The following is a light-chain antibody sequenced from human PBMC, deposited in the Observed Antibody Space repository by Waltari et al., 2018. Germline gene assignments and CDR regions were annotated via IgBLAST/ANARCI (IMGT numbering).Light chain of an antibody. Sequence: QSVLTQPPSASGTPGQRVAISCSGGYSNIGSNTVNWYQHLPGTAPRLLIYDNKQLPSGFPDRFSGSKSGTSGSLAISELQSEDDAVYYCAAWDDSLDGFWVFGGGTTLTVL. J-gene: IGLJ3*02. CDR1: YSNIGSNT. CDR2: DNK. V-gene: IGLV1-44*01. CDR3: AAWDDSLDGFWV.